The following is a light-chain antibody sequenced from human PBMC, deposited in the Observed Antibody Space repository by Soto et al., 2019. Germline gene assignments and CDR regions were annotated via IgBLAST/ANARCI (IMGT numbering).Light chain of an antibody. Sequence: QSVLPQPPSASGTPVQRVTISCSGSSSNIGSNAVNWYQQLPGTAPKLLIYSNNQRPSGVPDRFSGSKSGTSASLAISRLQSEDEADYYCAAWDDSLNGHYVFGSGTKVTVL. CDR1: SSNIGSNA. CDR2: SNN. J-gene: IGLJ1*01. CDR3: AAWDDSLNGHYV. V-gene: IGLV1-44*01.